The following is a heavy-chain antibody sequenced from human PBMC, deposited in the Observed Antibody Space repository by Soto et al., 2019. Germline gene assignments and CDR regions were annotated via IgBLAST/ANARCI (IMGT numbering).Heavy chain of an antibody. Sequence: QVQLVESGGGVVQPGRSLRLSCAASGFTFSSYAMHWVRQAPGKGLEWVAVISYDGSNKYYAYSVKGRFTISRDNSKNTLYLQMNSLRAEDTAVYYCARNDFVAAWAFDIWGQGTMVTVSS. J-gene: IGHJ3*02. CDR2: ISYDGSNK. D-gene: IGHD3-3*01. CDR1: GFTFSSYA. V-gene: IGHV3-30-3*01. CDR3: ARNDFVAAWAFDI.